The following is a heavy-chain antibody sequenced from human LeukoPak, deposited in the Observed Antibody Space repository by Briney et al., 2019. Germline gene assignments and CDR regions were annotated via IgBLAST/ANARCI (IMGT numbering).Heavy chain of an antibody. V-gene: IGHV1-2*02. D-gene: IGHD4-17*01. J-gene: IGHJ4*02. CDR2: INPNSGGT. CDR1: GYTFTSYA. CDR3: ARAGDYGDYCVFY. Sequence: GASVKVSCKASGYTFTSYAMNWVRQAPGQGLEWMGWINPNSGGTNYAQKFQGRVTMTRDTSISTAYMELSRLRSDDTAVYYCARAGDYGDYCVFYWGQGTLVTVSS.